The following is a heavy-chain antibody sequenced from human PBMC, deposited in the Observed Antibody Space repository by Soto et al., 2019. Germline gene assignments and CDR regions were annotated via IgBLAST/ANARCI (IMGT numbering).Heavy chain of an antibody. CDR1: GYTFTSYD. CDR2: MNPNSGNT. CDR3: ARALLYSSGYPEAFDI. J-gene: IGHJ3*02. V-gene: IGHV1-8*01. Sequence: ASVKVSCKASGYTFTSYDINWVRQATGQGLEWMGWMNPNSGNTGYAQKFQGRVTMTRNTSISTAYMELSSLRSEDTAVYYCARALLYSSGYPEAFDIWGQGTMVTVSS. D-gene: IGHD6-19*01.